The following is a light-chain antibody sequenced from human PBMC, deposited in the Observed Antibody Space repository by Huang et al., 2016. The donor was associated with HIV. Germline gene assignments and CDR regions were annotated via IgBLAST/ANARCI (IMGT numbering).Light chain of an antibody. J-gene: IGKJ3*01. Sequence: EIVLTQSPGTLSLSPGERATLSCRASQSISICSLAWYLQKPGQAPTLLIHGASTRATDIPDRFSGSGSGTDFTLTISRLEPEDFAVYYCHQYGSPPFTFGPGTKVDIK. V-gene: IGKV3-20*01. CDR1: QSISICS. CDR3: HQYGSPPFT. CDR2: GAS.